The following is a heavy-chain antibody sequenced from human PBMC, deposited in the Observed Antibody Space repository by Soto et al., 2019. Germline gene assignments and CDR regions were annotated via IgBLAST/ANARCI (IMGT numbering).Heavy chain of an antibody. CDR2: SIPIFGTA. J-gene: IGHJ6*02. Sequence: QVQLVQSGAEVKKPGSSVKVSCKASGGTFTSYAVSWVRQAPGQGLEWMGVSIPIFGTANYARKFQGRVTITADKSRSTAYMELSSLRSEDTAVYYCAKLVGPAARRSSMDVWGQGTTVTVSS. CDR3: AKLVGPAARRSSMDV. CDR1: GGTFTSYA. D-gene: IGHD2-2*01. V-gene: IGHV1-69*06.